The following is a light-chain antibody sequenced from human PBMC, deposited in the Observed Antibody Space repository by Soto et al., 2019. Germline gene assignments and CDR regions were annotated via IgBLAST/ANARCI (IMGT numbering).Light chain of an antibody. Sequence: QSVLTQPPSASGSTGQSVTISCTGTGSDIGNYNYVSWYQHHPGKAPQLIIYEVTERPSGVPDRFSGSKSGNTASLTVSGLQAEDEADYYCSSYGGRNNIVFGTGTKLTVL. J-gene: IGLJ1*01. V-gene: IGLV2-8*01. CDR1: GSDIGNYNY. CDR3: SSYGGRNNIV. CDR2: EVT.